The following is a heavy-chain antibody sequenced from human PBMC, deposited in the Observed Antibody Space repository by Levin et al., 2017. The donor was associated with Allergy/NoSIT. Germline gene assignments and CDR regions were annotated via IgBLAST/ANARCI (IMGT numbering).Heavy chain of an antibody. V-gene: IGHV3-48*03. D-gene: IGHD3-3*01. CDR3: ARQLGNFWSGYNYFDY. Sequence: PGGSLRLSCAASGFTFSSYEMNWVRRAPGKGLEWVSYISSTGSTIYSADSVKGRFTISRDNAKNSLYLHMNSLRAEYTAVYYCARQLGNFWSGYNYFDYWRQGTLVTVSS. CDR1: GFTFSSYE. J-gene: IGHJ4*02. CDR2: ISSTGSTI.